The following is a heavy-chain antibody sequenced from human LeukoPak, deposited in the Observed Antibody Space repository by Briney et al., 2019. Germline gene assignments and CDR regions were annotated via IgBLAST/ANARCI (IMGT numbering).Heavy chain of an antibody. D-gene: IGHD3-22*01. CDR1: GGSISSYY. Sequence: PSETLSLTCTVSGGSISSYYWSWIRQPPGKGLEWIGYIYYSGSTNYNPSLKSRVTISVDTSKNQFSLKLSSVTAADTAVYYCAIKTSVVADYWGQGTLVTVSS. CDR3: AIKTSVVADY. J-gene: IGHJ4*02. CDR2: IYYSGST. V-gene: IGHV4-59*01.